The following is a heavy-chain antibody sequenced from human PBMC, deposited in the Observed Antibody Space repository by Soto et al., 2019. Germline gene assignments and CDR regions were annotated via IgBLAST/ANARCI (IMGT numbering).Heavy chain of an antibody. Sequence: EVQLVESGGGLVQPGGSLRLSCAASGFIFSTYSMNWVRQAPGKGLEWVSYSNSGTSTIYYADSVKGRFTISRDNAKNSLYLQMSSLRAEDTAVYYCARESGTSETNYYKDVWGKGTTVTVSS. CDR1: GFIFSTYS. CDR2: SNSGTSTI. D-gene: IGHD1-1*01. V-gene: IGHV3-48*01. CDR3: ARESGTSETNYYKDV. J-gene: IGHJ6*03.